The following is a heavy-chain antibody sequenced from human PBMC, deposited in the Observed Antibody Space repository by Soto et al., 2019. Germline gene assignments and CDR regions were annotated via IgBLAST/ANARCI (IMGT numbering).Heavy chain of an antibody. J-gene: IGHJ4*02. D-gene: IGHD6-6*01. CDR1: RRSFSGYY. Sequence: PXYTLSLTWAIYRRSFSGYYLSWILQPPGKGLEWIGEINHSGSTNYNPSLKSRVTISVDTSKNQFSLKLSSVTAADTAVYYCERGHSSPSYYFDYWGQGTLVTVSS. CDR3: ERGHSSPSYYFDY. CDR2: INHSGST. V-gene: IGHV4-34*01.